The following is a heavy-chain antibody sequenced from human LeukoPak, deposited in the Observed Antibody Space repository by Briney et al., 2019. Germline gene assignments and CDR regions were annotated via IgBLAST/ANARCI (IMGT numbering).Heavy chain of an antibody. CDR2: IYPGDSDT. D-gene: IGHD4-17*01. CDR3: ARRRKEASDYGDYPDAFDI. Sequence: GESLKISCKGSGYSFTSYWIGWVRQMPGKGLEWMGIIYPGDSDTRYSPSFQGQVTISADKSISTAYLQWSSLKASDTAMYYCARRRKEASDYGDYPDAFDIWGQGTMVTVSS. V-gene: IGHV5-51*01. J-gene: IGHJ3*02. CDR1: GYSFTSYW.